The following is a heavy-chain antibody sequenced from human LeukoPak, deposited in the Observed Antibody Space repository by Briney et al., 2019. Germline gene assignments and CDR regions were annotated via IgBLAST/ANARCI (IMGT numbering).Heavy chain of an antibody. CDR2: ISGTGDNT. CDR1: GFTFSNYA. Sequence: GGSLRLSCAASGFTFSNYAMRWVRQAPGKGLEWVSYISGTGDNTHYADSVKGRFTISRDNSKNTVSLQINNLRAEDTAVYYCARRSGSSWSSFDYWGQGALVTVSS. CDR3: ARRSGSSWSSFDY. J-gene: IGHJ4*02. V-gene: IGHV3-23*01. D-gene: IGHD6-13*01.